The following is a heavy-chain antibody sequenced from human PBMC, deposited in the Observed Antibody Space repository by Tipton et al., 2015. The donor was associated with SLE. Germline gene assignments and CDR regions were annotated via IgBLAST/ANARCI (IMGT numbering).Heavy chain of an antibody. CDR3: ARGSQCASGNDAYSVDM. CDR2: IFDSGYT. D-gene: IGHD4-11*01. J-gene: IGHJ3*02. V-gene: IGHV4-59*02. CDR1: GGSVNNYH. Sequence: TLSLTCTISGGSVNNYHWNWVRQPPGQGLEWIGRIFDSGYTNYNPSLWSRVTISLDTSKNQMSLKVTSVTAADTAVYFCARGSQCASGNDAYSVDMCGQGKLVNVPS.